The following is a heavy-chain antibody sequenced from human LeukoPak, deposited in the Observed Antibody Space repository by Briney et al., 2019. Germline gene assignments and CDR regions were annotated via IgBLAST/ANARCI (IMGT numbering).Heavy chain of an antibody. V-gene: IGHV1-2*02. CDR2: INPNSGGT. CDR1: GYTFTGYY. D-gene: IGHD5-18*01. J-gene: IGHJ4*02. Sequence: ASVKVSCKASGYTFTGYYMHWVRQAPGQGLEWMGWINPNSGGTNYAQKFQGRVTMTRDTSISTAYMELSRLRSDDTAVYYCARGRKQLWPPGARVPFDDWGQGTLVTVSS. CDR3: ARGRKQLWPPGARVPFDD.